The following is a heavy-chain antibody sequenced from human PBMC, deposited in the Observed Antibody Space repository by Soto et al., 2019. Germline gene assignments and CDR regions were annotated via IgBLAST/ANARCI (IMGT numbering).Heavy chain of an antibody. CDR2: IYHSGST. CDR1: VCSIISGFYS. CDR3: AGTYSRSWDGGDFDI. Sequence: SETLSLTCSFSVCSIISGFYSVSLIRQPPWKCLDLIGYIYHSGSTYYNPSLKSRVTISVDRSKNQFSLKLSSVTAADTAVYYCAGTYSRSWDGGDFDIWGKRKMVNVSS. D-gene: IGHD6-13*01. V-gene: IGHV4-30-2*01. J-gene: IGHJ3*02.